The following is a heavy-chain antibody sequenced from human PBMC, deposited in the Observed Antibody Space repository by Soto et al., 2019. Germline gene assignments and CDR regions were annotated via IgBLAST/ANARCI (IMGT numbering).Heavy chain of an antibody. CDR2: IHAGKDDT. Sequence: ASVKVSCKAFRYTLTSYGMHWVRQAPGQRLEWMGWIHAGKDDTKYSQQFQDRVTLTTDASASTAYMELTSLRPEDTVIYYCARDGHHVAWTDYPYTRFDHWGQGTLVTVSS. CDR1: RYTLTSYG. J-gene: IGHJ4*02. D-gene: IGHD3-3*01. CDR3: ARDGHHVAWTDYPYTRFDH. V-gene: IGHV1-3*01.